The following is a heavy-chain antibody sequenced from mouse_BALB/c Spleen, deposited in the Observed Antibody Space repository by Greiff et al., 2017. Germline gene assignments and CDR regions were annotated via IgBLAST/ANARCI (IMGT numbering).Heavy chain of an antibody. V-gene: IGHV1S81*02. CDR2: INPSNGRT. Sequence: VQLQQPGAELVKPGASVKLSCKASGYTFTSYWMHWVKQRPGQGLEWIGEINPSNGRTNYNEKFKSKATLTVDKSSSTAYMQLSSLTSEDSAVYYCASYYGYDYAMDYWGQGTSVTVSS. D-gene: IGHD1-2*01. CDR1: GYTFTSYW. J-gene: IGHJ4*01. CDR3: ASYYGYDYAMDY.